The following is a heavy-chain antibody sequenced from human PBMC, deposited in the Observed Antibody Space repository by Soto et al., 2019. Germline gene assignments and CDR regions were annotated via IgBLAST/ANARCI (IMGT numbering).Heavy chain of an antibody. CDR2: ISSSGSTI. CDR1: GFTFSSYE. V-gene: IGHV3-48*03. CDR3: ARGRYYGDYEPGFDY. Sequence: EVQLVESGGGLVQPGGSLRLSCAASGFTFSSYEMNWVRQAPGKGREWVSYISSSGSTIYYADSVKGRFTISRDNAKNSLYLQMNSLRAEDTAVYYCARGRYYGDYEPGFDYWGQGTLVTVSS. J-gene: IGHJ4*02. D-gene: IGHD4-17*01.